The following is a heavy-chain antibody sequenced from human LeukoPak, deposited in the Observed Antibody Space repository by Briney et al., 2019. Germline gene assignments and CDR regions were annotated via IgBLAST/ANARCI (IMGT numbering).Heavy chain of an antibody. Sequence: PGGSLRLSCAASGFTFSSYEMNWVRQAPGKGLEWVSYISSSGSTIYYADSVKGRFTISRDNAKNSLYLQMNSLRAEDTAVYYCARGNYDILTGFWFDPWGQEPWSPSPQ. D-gene: IGHD3-9*01. V-gene: IGHV3-48*03. CDR2: ISSSGSTI. CDR1: GFTFSSYE. J-gene: IGHJ5*02. CDR3: ARGNYDILTGFWFDP.